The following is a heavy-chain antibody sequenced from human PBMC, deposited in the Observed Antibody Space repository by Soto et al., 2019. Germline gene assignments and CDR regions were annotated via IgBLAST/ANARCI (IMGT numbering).Heavy chain of an antibody. V-gene: IGHV3-48*01. CDR3: PRKAVAGWDWYFDL. CDR2: ISSSSSTI. D-gene: IGHD6-19*01. CDR1: GFTFSSYS. Sequence: EVQLVESGGGLVQPGGSLRLSCAASGFTFSSYSMNWVRQAPGKGLEWVSYISSSSSTIYYADSVKGRFTISRDNAKNSLYLHVNSLSSEDTAVYYCPRKAVAGWDWYFDLWGRGTLVPVSS. J-gene: IGHJ2*01.